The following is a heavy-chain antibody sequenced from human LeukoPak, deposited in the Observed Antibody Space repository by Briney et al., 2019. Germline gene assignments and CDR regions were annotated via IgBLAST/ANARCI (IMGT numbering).Heavy chain of an antibody. J-gene: IGHJ4*02. CDR3: ARTQRGYSSGYRVGVNYLDY. CDR1: GFTFSSYL. Sequence: GGSLRLSCAASGFTFSSYLMHWVRQAPGKGLVWVSRIHSDGYTTYYADSVKGRFTISRDNAKNTLFLQMNSLRAEDTAVYYCARTQRGYSSGYRVGVNYLDYWGQGTLVTVSS. V-gene: IGHV3-74*01. CDR2: IHSDGYTT. D-gene: IGHD3-22*01.